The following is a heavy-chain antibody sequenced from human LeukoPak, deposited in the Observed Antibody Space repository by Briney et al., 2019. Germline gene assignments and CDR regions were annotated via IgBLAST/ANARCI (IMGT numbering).Heavy chain of an antibody. J-gene: IGHJ4*02. CDR2: ISYEGSNK. CDR3: AKDGGSLLLHYFDY. D-gene: IGHD3-22*01. Sequence: GGSLRLSCAASGFTFSHYGMHWVRQAPGKGLEWVAVISYEGSNKRYADSVKGRFTIARDNSKHMLYLEMNNLRAEDTAVYYCAKDGGSLLLHYFDYWGQGTLVTVSS. CDR1: GFTFSHYG. V-gene: IGHV3-30*18.